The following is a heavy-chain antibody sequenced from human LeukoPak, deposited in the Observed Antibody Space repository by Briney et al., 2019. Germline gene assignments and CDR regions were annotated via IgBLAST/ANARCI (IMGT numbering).Heavy chain of an antibody. CDR3: ARDAILEWLPPSYYYMDV. J-gene: IGHJ6*03. V-gene: IGHV1-69*13. CDR2: IIPIFGTA. Sequence: SVEVSCKASGGTFISYAISWVRQAPGQGLEWMGGIIPIFGTANYAQKFQGRVTITADESTSTAYMELSSLRSEDTAVYYCARDAILEWLPPSYYYMDVWGKGTTVTVSS. D-gene: IGHD3-3*01. CDR1: GGTFISYA.